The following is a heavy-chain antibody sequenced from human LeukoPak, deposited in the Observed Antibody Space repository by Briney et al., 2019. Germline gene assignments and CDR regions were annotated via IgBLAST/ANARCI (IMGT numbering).Heavy chain of an antibody. J-gene: IGHJ3*02. V-gene: IGHV4-34*01. Sequence: NPSETLSLTCAVYGGPFSGYYWSWIRQPPGKGLEWIGEINHSGSTNYNPSLRSRVTISVDTFKNQFSLKFTSMTAADTAVYYCARSSKTQWLSPGDGFDIWGRGTLVTVSS. D-gene: IGHD6-19*01. CDR3: ARSSKTQWLSPGDGFDI. CDR2: INHSGST. CDR1: GGPFSGYY.